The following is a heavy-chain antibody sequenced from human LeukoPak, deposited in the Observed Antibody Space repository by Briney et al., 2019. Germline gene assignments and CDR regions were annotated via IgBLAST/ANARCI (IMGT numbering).Heavy chain of an antibody. D-gene: IGHD5-18*01. CDR1: GFTFSSYG. Sequence: PGRSLRLSCAASGFTFSSYGMHWVRQAPGKGLEWVAVIWYDGSNKYYADSVKGRFTISRDNSKNTLYLQMNSLRAEDTAAYYCAKDPYTAMVTDYYYMDVWGKGTTVTVSS. V-gene: IGHV3-33*06. J-gene: IGHJ6*03. CDR3: AKDPYTAMVTDYYYMDV. CDR2: IWYDGSNK.